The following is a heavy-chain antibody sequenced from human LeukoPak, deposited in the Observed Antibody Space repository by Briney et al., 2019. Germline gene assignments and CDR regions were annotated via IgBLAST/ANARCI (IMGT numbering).Heavy chain of an antibody. D-gene: IGHD3-10*02. J-gene: IGHJ4*02. CDR3: ARDVPDY. V-gene: IGHV3-48*03. Sequence: PGGSLRLSCAASGFPLRSYYMNWVRQAPGKGLEWVSYISSSGSTIYYADSVRGRFTVSRDNVKNSLYLQMNNLRAEDTAVYYCARDVPDYWGQGTQVTVSS. CDR2: ISSSGSTI. CDR1: GFPLRSYY.